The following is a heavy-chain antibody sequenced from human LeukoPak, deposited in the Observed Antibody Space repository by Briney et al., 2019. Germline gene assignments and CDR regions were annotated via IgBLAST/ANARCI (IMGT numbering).Heavy chain of an antibody. V-gene: IGHV3-23*01. Sequence: PGGSVRLSCAASGFSFSSYAMSWVPQAPGKGLEWVSAISGSGGSTYYADSVKGRFTISRDNSKNTLYLQMNSLRAEDTAVYYCAKHLITFGGVIVLFDYWGQGTLVTVSS. CDR2: ISGSGGST. CDR1: GFSFSSYA. D-gene: IGHD3-16*02. CDR3: AKHLITFGGVIVLFDY. J-gene: IGHJ4*02.